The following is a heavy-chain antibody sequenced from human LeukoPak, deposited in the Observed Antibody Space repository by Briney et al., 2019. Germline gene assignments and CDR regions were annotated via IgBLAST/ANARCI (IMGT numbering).Heavy chain of an antibody. D-gene: IGHD3-10*01. CDR1: GYTFTGYY. Sequence: ASVKVSCKASGYTFTGYYMHWVRQAPGQGLEWMGWINPNRGGTNYAQKFQGRVTMTRDTSISTAYMELSRLRSDDTAVYYCARPRGSGSYWEPFDYWGQGTLVTASS. CDR3: ARPRGSGSYWEPFDY. V-gene: IGHV1-2*02. J-gene: IGHJ4*02. CDR2: INPNRGGT.